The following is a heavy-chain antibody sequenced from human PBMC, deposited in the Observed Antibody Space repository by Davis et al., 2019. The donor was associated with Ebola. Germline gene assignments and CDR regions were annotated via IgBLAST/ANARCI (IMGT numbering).Heavy chain of an antibody. J-gene: IGHJ4*02. Sequence: PGGSLRLSCAASGFTFGNYNMHWVRQTPGKGLEWVAIMSYDGSNKYYADSVKGRFTISRDNSKNTLYLQMNSLRPEDTAVYYCARDPSTTDYSNYFDYWGQGTLVTVSS. D-gene: IGHD4-11*01. CDR2: MSYDGSNK. CDR3: ARDPSTTDYSNYFDY. CDR1: GFTFGNYN. V-gene: IGHV3-30-3*01.